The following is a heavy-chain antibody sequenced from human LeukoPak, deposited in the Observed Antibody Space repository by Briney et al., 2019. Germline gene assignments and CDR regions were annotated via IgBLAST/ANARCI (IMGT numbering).Heavy chain of an antibody. J-gene: IGHJ5*02. CDR2: SIPIFGKV. CDR1: GGTFSGYA. V-gene: IGHV1-69*05. D-gene: IGHD3-9*01. CDR3: ARGTKKYEIWFDP. Sequence: ASVKVSCKASGGTFSGYAISWVRQAPGQGLEWMGGSIPIFGKVNYGQKFQGRVTITTDESTSTAYMELSSLRSEDTAVYYCARGTKKYEIWFDPWGQGTLVTVSS.